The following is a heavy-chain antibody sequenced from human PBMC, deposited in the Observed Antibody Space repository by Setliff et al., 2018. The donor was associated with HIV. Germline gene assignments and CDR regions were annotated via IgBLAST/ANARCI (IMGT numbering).Heavy chain of an antibody. J-gene: IGHJ6*03. Sequence: SETLSLTCTVSGGSISGGVHYWSWIRHYPGKGLEWIGYIFYKGSTFYNPSLKSRVSISVLRSTDQFFLRLNSVTAADTAVYYCVRTNYYYYMDVWGKGTTVTVSS. CDR3: VRTNYYYYMDV. V-gene: IGHV4-31*03. CDR1: GGSISGGVHY. CDR2: IFYKGST.